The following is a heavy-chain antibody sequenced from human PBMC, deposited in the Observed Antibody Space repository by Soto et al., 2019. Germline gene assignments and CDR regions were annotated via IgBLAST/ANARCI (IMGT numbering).Heavy chain of an antibody. D-gene: IGHD3-22*01. Sequence: SETLSLTCTVSGGSISSSSYYWGWIRQPPGKGLEWIGSIYYSGSTYYNPSLKSRVTISVDTSKNQFSLKLSSVTAADTAVYYCARLLGRSGYLRLWGQGTLVTVSS. J-gene: IGHJ4*02. CDR2: IYYSGST. CDR3: ARLLGRSGYLRL. V-gene: IGHV4-39*01. CDR1: GGSISSSSYY.